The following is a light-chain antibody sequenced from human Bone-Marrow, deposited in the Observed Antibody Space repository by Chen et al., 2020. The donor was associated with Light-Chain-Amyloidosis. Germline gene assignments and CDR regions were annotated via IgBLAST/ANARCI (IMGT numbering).Light chain of an antibody. CDR1: SGSIATNY. J-gene: IGLJ3*02. Sequence: NLMLTQPPPVSESPGKTVIISCTRSSGSIATNYVQWYQQRPVSSPTTVIDEDDQRPSGVPDRFSGSIDRSSNSASLTIAGLKTEDEADYYCQSYQGSSQGVFGGGTKLTVL. CDR3: QSYQGSSQGV. V-gene: IGLV6-57*01. CDR2: EDD.